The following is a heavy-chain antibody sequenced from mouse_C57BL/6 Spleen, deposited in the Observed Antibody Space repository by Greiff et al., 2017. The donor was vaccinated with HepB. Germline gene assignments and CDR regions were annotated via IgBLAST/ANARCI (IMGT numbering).Heavy chain of an antibody. CDR1: GYSFTSGYY. Sequence: EESGPGLVKPSQSLSLTCSVTGYSFTSGYYWNWIRQFPGNKREWIGYISYDGSNNYNPSLKNRISITRDTSKNQFFLKLNSVTTEDTAAYYCARDYYDSSLAWFDYWGQGTLVTVSA. CDR3: ARDYYDSSLAWFDY. V-gene: IGHV3-6*01. J-gene: IGHJ3*01. D-gene: IGHD1-1*01. CDR2: ISYDGSN.